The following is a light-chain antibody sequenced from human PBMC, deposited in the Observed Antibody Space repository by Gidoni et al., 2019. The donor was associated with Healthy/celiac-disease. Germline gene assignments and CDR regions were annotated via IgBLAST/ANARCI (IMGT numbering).Light chain of an antibody. CDR2: KAS. CDR3: QQYNSYST. J-gene: IGKJ1*01. Sequence: DIKMTQYPSTLSASVGDRVTITCRASQSISSWLAWYQQKPGKAPKLLIYKASSLERGVPSRFSGSGSGTEFTLTISSLQPDDFATYYCQQYNSYSTFGQGTKVEIK. V-gene: IGKV1-5*03. CDR1: QSISSW.